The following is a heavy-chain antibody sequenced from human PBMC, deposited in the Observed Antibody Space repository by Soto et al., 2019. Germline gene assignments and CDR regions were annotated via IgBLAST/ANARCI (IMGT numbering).Heavy chain of an antibody. D-gene: IGHD1-1*01. CDR1: VASISSYY. V-gene: IGHV4-4*07. CDR3: ARDISGTTRAYYYNYGMDV. CDR2: IYTSGST. Sequence: SETLSLTCTVSVASISSYYWSWIRQPAGKGLEWIGRIYTSGSTNYNPSLKSRVTMSVDTSQNQFSLKLSSVTAADTGVYYCARDISGTTRAYYYNYGMDVWGLGTTETVSS. J-gene: IGHJ6*02.